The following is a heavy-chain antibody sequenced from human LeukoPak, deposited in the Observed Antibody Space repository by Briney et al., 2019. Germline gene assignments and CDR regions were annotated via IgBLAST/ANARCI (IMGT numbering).Heavy chain of an antibody. CDR1: GGAFSSYA. J-gene: IGHJ4*02. V-gene: IGHV1-69*13. D-gene: IGHD3-9*01. CDR3: ARGGPPHPDILTGYYPDDY. CDR2: IIPIFGTA. Sequence: ASVKVSCKASGGAFSSYAISWVRQAPGQGLECMGGIIPIFGTANYAQTFQGRVTITADESTSTAYMELSSLRSEDTAVYYCARGGPPHPDILTGYYPDDYWGQGTLVTVSS.